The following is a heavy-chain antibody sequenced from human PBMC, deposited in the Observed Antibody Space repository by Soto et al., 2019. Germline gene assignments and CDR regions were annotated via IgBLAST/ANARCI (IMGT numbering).Heavy chain of an antibody. J-gene: IGHJ6*02. CDR3: ARLRMSIAARRGPYYYYGMDV. D-gene: IGHD6-6*01. Sequence: GESLKISCKGSGYSFTSYWIGWVRQMPGKGLEWMGRIDPSDSYTNYSPSFQGHVTISADKSISTAYLQWSSLKASDTAMYYCARLRMSIAARRGPYYYYGMDVWGQGTTVTVSS. CDR1: GYSFTSYW. CDR2: IDPSDSYT. V-gene: IGHV5-10-1*01.